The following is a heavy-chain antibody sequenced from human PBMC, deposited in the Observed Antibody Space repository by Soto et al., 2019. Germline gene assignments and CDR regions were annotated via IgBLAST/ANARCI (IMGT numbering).Heavy chain of an antibody. D-gene: IGHD6-25*01. J-gene: IGHJ4*02. CDR2: INPSGGST. V-gene: IGHV1-46*03. CDR1: GYTFTSYY. CDR3: ALAAKTRYYFDY. Sequence: ASVKVSCKASGYTFTSYYMHWVRQAPGQGLEWMGIINPSGGSTSYAQKFQGRVTMTRDTSTSTVYMELSSLRSEDTAVYYCALAAKTRYYFDYWGQGTLVTVSS.